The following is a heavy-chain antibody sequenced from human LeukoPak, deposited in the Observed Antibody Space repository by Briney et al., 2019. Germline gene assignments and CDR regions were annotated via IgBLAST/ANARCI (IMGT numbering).Heavy chain of an antibody. J-gene: IGHJ4*02. CDR1: GLNFINAW. CDR3: TTGYCGGDCRGDY. CDR2: IASQPDGEAT. Sequence: GGSLRLSCAASGLNFINAWMSWVRQAPGEGLEWVGRIASQPDGEATDYAAPGKGRLTISRDDSKNTLYLQMNSLKTEDTAVYYCTTGYCGGDCRGDYWGQGTLVTVSS. V-gene: IGHV3-15*04. D-gene: IGHD2-21*02.